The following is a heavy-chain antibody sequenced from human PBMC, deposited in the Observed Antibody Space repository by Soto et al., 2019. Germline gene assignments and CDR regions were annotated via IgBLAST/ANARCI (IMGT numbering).Heavy chain of an antibody. V-gene: IGHV1-8*01. J-gene: IGHJ4*02. D-gene: IGHD4-17*01. CDR3: ARAHYGDKVDY. CDR1: GYTFTSYD. Sequence: QVQLVQSGAEVKKPGASVKVSCKASGYTFTSYDINGVRQATGQGLEWMGWMNPNSGNTGYAQKFQGRVTMNTNTSTSTAYKKLSSQRSEDTAMYYCARAHYGDKVDYWGQGTLVTVSS. CDR2: MNPNSGNT.